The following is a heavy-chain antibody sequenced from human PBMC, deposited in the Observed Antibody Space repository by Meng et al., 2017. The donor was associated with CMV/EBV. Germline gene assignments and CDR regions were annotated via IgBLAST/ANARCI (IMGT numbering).Heavy chain of an antibody. CDR1: GFTFSSYA. CDR2: ISGSGGST. J-gene: IGHJ4*02. Sequence: GGSLRLSCAASGFTFSSYAMSWVRQAPGKGVEWVSAISGSGGSTYYADSVKGRFTISRDNSKNTLYLQMNSLRAEDTAVYYCAKPIVVVPAAIESGFDYWGQGTLVTVSS. D-gene: IGHD2-2*01. V-gene: IGHV3-23*01. CDR3: AKPIVVVPAAIESGFDY.